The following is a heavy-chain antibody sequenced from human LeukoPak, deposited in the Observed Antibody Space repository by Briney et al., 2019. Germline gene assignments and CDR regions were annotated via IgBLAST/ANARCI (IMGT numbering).Heavy chain of an antibody. Sequence: SETLSLTCTVSGGSISSYYWSWLRQPAGKGLEWIGRIYTSGSTNYNPSLKSRVTMSIDTSKNQFSLKLSSVTAADTAVYYCARDRRAITIFGVVITDAFDIWGQGTMVTVSS. CDR2: IYTSGST. CDR1: GGSISSYY. CDR3: ARDRRAITIFGVVITDAFDI. V-gene: IGHV4-4*07. D-gene: IGHD3-3*01. J-gene: IGHJ3*02.